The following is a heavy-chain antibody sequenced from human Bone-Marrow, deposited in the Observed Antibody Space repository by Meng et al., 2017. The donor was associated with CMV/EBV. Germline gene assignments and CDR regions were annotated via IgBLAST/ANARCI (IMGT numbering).Heavy chain of an antibody. Sequence: GESLKISCAASVFTFSSYDMHWVRQATGNGLEWVSAIGTAGDTYYPGSVKGRFTISRENAKNSLYLQMNSLRAEDTALYYCAKDIAARPKYFQHWGQGNLVTVTS. D-gene: IGHD6-6*01. V-gene: IGHV3-13*01. CDR2: IGTAGDT. J-gene: IGHJ1*01. CDR3: AKDIAARPKYFQH. CDR1: VFTFSSYD.